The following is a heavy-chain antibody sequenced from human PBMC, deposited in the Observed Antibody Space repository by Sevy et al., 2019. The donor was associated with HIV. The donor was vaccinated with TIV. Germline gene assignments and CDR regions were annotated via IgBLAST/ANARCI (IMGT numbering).Heavy chain of an antibody. D-gene: IGHD2-15*01. Sequence: GSLRLSCAASGFTFSSYWMSWVRQAPGKGLEWVANIKQDGSEKYYVDSVKGRFTISRDNVKNSLYLQMNSLRAEDTAVYYCARDGRCSGGSCYYFDYWGQGTLVTVSS. CDR3: ARDGRCSGGSCYYFDY. V-gene: IGHV3-7*01. CDR2: IKQDGSEK. CDR1: GFTFSSYW. J-gene: IGHJ4*02.